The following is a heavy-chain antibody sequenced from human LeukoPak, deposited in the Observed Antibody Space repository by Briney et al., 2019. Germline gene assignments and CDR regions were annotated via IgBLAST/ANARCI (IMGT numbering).Heavy chain of an antibody. Sequence: SETLSLTCAVYGGSFSGYYWSWIRQPPGKGLEWIGEINHSGSTNYNPSLKSRVTISVDTSKNQFSLKLSSVTAADTAVYYCARGIFCSSTSCYRRSAFDIWGQGTMVTVSS. CDR1: GGSFSGYY. J-gene: IGHJ3*02. CDR2: INHSGST. V-gene: IGHV4-34*01. D-gene: IGHD2-2*01. CDR3: ARGIFCSSTSCYRRSAFDI.